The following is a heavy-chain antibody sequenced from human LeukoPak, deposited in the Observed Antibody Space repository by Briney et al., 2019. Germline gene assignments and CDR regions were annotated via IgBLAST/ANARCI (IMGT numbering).Heavy chain of an antibody. V-gene: IGHV3-23*01. CDR3: AREEHRLAEAGTSAFDL. Sequence: PGGSLRLSCAASGFTFSSFAMSWVRQAPGKGLAWVSHINRDGGLTNYADSVKGRFTISRDNARNTVYLQMSSLRVEGTAIYFCAREEHRLAEAGTSAFDLGGQGTLVTVSP. CDR1: GFTFSSFA. J-gene: IGHJ3*01. CDR2: INRDGGLT. D-gene: IGHD6-13*01.